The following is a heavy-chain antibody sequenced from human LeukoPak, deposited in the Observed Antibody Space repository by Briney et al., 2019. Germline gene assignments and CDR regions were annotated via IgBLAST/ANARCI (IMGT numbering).Heavy chain of an antibody. J-gene: IGHJ4*02. CDR1: GFTFSSYT. CDR2: ISSSSSTI. CDR3: ASGSPRPY. Sequence: GGSLRLSCGASGFTFSSYTMNWVRQAPGKGLEGVSYISSSSSTIYYADSVKGRFTISRDNAKNSLYLQMNSLRDEDTAVYYCASGSPRPYWGQGTLVTVSS. V-gene: IGHV3-48*02. D-gene: IGHD1-26*01.